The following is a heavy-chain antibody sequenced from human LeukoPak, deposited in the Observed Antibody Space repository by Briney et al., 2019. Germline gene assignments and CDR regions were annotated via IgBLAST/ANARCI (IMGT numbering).Heavy chain of an antibody. J-gene: IGHJ5*02. V-gene: IGHV3-74*01. Sequence: GGSLRLSCAASGFTFSSYWMHWVRQVPGKGLVWVSRISPDGTTTSYADSVKGRFTISRDNAKSTLYLQMNSLRAEDTAVYYCARDGWFDPWGQGTLVTVSS. CDR2: ISPDGTTT. CDR1: GFTFSSYW. CDR3: ARDGWFDP.